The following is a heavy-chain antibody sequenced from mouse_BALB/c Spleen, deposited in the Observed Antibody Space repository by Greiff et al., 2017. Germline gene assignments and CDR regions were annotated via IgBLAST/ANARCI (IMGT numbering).Heavy chain of an antibody. V-gene: IGHV1S81*02. CDR2: INPSNGRT. Sequence: VQLKQPGAELVKPGASVKLSCKASGYTFTSYWMHWVKQRPGQGLEWIGEINPSNGRTNYNEKFKSKATLTVDKSSSTAYMQLSSLTSEDSAVYYCARGGNYVPYYYAMDYWGQGTSVTVSS. CDR1: GYTFTSYW. CDR3: ARGGNYVPYYYAMDY. D-gene: IGHD2-1*01. J-gene: IGHJ4*01.